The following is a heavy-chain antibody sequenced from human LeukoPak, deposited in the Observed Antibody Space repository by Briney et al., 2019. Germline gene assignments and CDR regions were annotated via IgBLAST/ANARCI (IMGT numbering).Heavy chain of an antibody. CDR1: DGSISSYY. D-gene: IGHD5-18*01. V-gene: IGHV4-59*12. CDR2: IYYSGST. J-gene: IGHJ4*02. Sequence: SGTLSLSCTVSDGSISSYYWSWIRQPPGKGLEWIGYIYYSGSTNYNPPLKSRVTISVDKSKSQFSLKLSSVTAADTAVYYCARKGYTIGSFDYWGQGTLVTVSS. CDR3: ARKGYTIGSFDY.